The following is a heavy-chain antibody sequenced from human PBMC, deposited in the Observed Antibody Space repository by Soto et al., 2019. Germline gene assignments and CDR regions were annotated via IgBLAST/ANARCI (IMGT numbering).Heavy chain of an antibody. CDR2: ISGSGGST. CDR3: AMTYDFLGPYYYYYGMDV. D-gene: IGHD3-3*01. CDR1: GFTFSSYA. J-gene: IGHJ6*02. Sequence: GGSLRLSCAASGFTFSSYAMSWVRQAPGKGLEWVSAISGSGGSTYYADSVKGRFTISRDNSKNTLYLQMNSLRAEDTAVYYCAMTYDFLGPYYYYYGMDVWGQGTTVTVSS. V-gene: IGHV3-23*01.